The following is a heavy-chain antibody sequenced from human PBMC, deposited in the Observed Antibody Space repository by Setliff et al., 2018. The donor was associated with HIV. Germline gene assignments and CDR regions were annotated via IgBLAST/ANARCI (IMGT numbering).Heavy chain of an antibody. J-gene: IGHJ4*02. D-gene: IGHD6-6*01. CDR3: ARLPQDVRSSIDF. Sequence: LRLSCAASGFTFTDYWMHWVRQVPGQGLVWVSRINVDGSSISYADSVKGRFTISRDNAKNTLFLQMNSLRAEDTAVYYCARLPQDVRSSIDFWGQGTLVTVSS. CDR1: GFTFTDYW. CDR2: INVDGSSI. V-gene: IGHV3-74*01.